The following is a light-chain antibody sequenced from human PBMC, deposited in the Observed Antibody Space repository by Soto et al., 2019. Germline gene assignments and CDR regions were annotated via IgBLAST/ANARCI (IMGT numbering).Light chain of an antibody. J-gene: IGKJ1*01. Sequence: DIHMTQSPSTLSASVGDRVTITCRASQSISIWLDWYQQKPGKAPNLLIYKTSSLETGVPSRFSGSGSGTEFTLPISSLQPDDFETYYFQPWNDYSWTFGQGTKVEVK. CDR2: KTS. CDR3: QPWNDYSWT. CDR1: QSISIW. V-gene: IGKV1-5*03.